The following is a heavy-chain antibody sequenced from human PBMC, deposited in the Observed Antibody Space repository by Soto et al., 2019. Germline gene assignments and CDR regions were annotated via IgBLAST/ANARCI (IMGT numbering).Heavy chain of an antibody. Sequence: SETLSLTCTVSCASISGYHWSWIRQPPGKGLEWIGYIYYTGSTNYNPSLKSRVTMSVDTSKNQFSLKLNSVTAADTAVYYCARGFTIGWYTYYFDLWGQGPLVTVS. CDR1: CASISGYH. D-gene: IGHD6-19*01. CDR2: IYYTGST. CDR3: ARGFTIGWYTYYFDL. V-gene: IGHV4-59*08. J-gene: IGHJ4*02.